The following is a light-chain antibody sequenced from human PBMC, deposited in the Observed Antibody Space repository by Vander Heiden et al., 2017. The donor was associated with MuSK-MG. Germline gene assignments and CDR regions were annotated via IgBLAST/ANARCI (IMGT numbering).Light chain of an antibody. CDR3: QAYDSSLSGFWL. V-gene: IGLV1-40*01. J-gene: IGLJ3*02. CDR2: SNT. Sequence: QSVLTQPPSVSGAPGQRVTISCTGSSSNIGAGYDVHWYQHLPGTAPKLLIFSNTNRPSGVPDRFSGSKSGTSASLAITGLQAEDEADYYCQAYDSSLSGFWLFGGGTKLTVL. CDR1: SSNIGAGYD.